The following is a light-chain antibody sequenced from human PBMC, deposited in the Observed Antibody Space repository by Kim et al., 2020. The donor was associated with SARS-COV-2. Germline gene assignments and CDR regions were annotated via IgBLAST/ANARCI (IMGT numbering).Light chain of an antibody. CDR1: SLRKYY. V-gene: IGLV3-19*01. Sequence: SSELTQDPAVSVALGQTVRITCQGDSLRKYYTTWYQQKARQAPVLVFYAKDKRPSGVPDRFSGSTSGNTASLTITGAQAADEADYYCTSRDSRGKVVFGGGTQLTVL. J-gene: IGLJ2*01. CDR2: AKD. CDR3: TSRDSRGKVV.